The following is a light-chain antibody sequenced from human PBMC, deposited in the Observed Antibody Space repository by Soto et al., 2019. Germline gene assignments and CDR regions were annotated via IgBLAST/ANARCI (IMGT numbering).Light chain of an antibody. CDR2: GAS. J-gene: IGKJ4*01. Sequence: EIVLTQSPGTLSLSPGERATLSCRASQSVSSSYLAWYQQKPGQAPRLLIYGASGRATGIPDRFRGSGSGTDFTLTISRLEPEDFAVYYCQQYGTSPEITFGGGTKVEIK. V-gene: IGKV3-20*01. CDR3: QQYGTSPEIT. CDR1: QSVSSSY.